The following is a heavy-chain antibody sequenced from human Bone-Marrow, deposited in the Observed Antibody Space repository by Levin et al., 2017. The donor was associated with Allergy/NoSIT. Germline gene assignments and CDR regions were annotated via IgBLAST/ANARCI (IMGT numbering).Heavy chain of an antibody. V-gene: IGHV3-48*03. Sequence: LSLTCAASGFTFSNYNMNWVRQAPGKGLEWVSAINSSSGTTIYYADSVRGRFTISRDNAKNSLYLQMNSLRAEDTAFYYCARLDSGYYNNWFDPWGQGTLVTVSS. CDR3: ARLDSGYYNNWFDP. D-gene: IGHD5-12*01. CDR2: INSSSGTTI. J-gene: IGHJ5*02. CDR1: GFTFSNYN.